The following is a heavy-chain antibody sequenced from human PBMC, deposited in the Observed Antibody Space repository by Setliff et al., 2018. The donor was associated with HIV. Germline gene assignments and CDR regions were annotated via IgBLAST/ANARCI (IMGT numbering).Heavy chain of an antibody. CDR1: GGSFSGYY. CDR2: INHSGST. D-gene: IGHD3-3*01. Sequence: SETLSLTGAVYGGSFSGYYWSWIRQSPGKGLEWIGEINHSGSTKYNPSLKSRVTISVDTSKNQFSLKLSSVTAADTAVYYCARGTAYYNFWSGYSQDYYYYMDVWGKGTTVTVSS. V-gene: IGHV4-34*01. J-gene: IGHJ6*03. CDR3: ARGTAYYNFWSGYSQDYYYYMDV.